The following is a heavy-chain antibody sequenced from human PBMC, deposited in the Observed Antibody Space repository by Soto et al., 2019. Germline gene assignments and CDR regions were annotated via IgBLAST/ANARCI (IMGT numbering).Heavy chain of an antibody. D-gene: IGHD1-20*01. CDR1: GGSISSGGFY. Sequence: LSLTCTVSGGSISSGGFYWNWLRRQPGKGLEWIGYISDSGSTYYNLSLRSRLTLLVDTSRNQFSLRLNSVTAADTALYYCARGADNSYNWFDPWGQGILVTVSS. CDR3: ARGADNSYNWFDP. CDR2: ISDSGST. V-gene: IGHV4-31*03. J-gene: IGHJ5*02.